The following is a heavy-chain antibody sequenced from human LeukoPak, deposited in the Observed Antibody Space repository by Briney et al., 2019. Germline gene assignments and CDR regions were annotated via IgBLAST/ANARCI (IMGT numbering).Heavy chain of an antibody. CDR3: ARGGYYGMDV. CDR1: GGSISNYY. J-gene: IGHJ6*02. CDR2: IYYSGST. D-gene: IGHD3-16*01. V-gene: IGHV4-59*08. Sequence: SETLSLTCTVSGGSISNYYWSWIRQPPGKGLEWIGYIYYSGSTSHNPSLKSRVTISEDTSKNQFSLKLTSVTAADTAVYFCARGGYYGMDVWGQATTVTVSS.